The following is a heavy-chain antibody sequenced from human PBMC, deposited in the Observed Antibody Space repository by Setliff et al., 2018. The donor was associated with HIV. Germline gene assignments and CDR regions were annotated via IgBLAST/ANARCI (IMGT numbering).Heavy chain of an antibody. CDR2: INHSGST. Sequence: SSETLSLTCAVYGGSFSGYCWNWIRQPPGKGLEWIGEINHSGSTNYNPSLKSRVTISVDTSKNQLSLKVSSVTAADTAVYYCARGPDCSSTSCYVSYFYYMDVWGKGTAVTVSS. J-gene: IGHJ6*03. D-gene: IGHD2-2*01. V-gene: IGHV4-34*01. CDR1: GGSFSGYC. CDR3: ARGPDCSSTSCYVSYFYYMDV.